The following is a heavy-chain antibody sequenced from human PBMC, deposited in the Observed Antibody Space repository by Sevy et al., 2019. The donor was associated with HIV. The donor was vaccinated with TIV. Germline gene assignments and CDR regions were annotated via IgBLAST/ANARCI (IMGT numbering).Heavy chain of an antibody. CDR2: FDPEDGET. CDR1: GYTLTELS. Sequence: ASVKVSCKVSGYTLTELSMHWVRQPPGKGLEWMGRFDPEDGETIYAQKFLGRLTMTEDTSKETAYMDLSSLRAEDTAVYYCATEDITMIPYGLDVWGQGTTVTVSS. CDR3: ATEDITMIPYGLDV. V-gene: IGHV1-24*01. J-gene: IGHJ6*02. D-gene: IGHD3-22*01.